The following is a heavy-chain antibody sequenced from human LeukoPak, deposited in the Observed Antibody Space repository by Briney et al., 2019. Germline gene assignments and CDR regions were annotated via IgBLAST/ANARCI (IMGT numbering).Heavy chain of an antibody. CDR1: GYTFTSNY. D-gene: IGHD4/OR15-4a*01. Sequence: ASVKVSCKASGYTFTSNYMHWVRQAPGQGLEWMGVINPTGGSTSYAHKFQGRITLTRDMSTSTDYLELSSLRSDDTAVYFCARSWHQVPPSYFDFWGQGTLVTISS. CDR2: INPTGGST. V-gene: IGHV1-46*01. CDR3: ARSWHQVPPSYFDF. J-gene: IGHJ4*02.